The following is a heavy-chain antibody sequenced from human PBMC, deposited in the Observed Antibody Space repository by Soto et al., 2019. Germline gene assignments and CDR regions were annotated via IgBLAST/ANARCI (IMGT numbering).Heavy chain of an antibody. CDR1: GFTFSDYY. J-gene: IGHJ4*02. D-gene: IGHD1-7*01. V-gene: IGHV3-11*06. CDR3: ARVDGTTSWYFDY. Sequence: GGSPRLSCAASGFTFSDYYMSWIRQAPGKGLEWVSYISSSSSYTNYADSVKGRFTISRDNAKNSLYLQMNSLRAEDTAVYYCARVDGTTSWYFDYWGQGTLVTVSS. CDR2: ISSSSSYT.